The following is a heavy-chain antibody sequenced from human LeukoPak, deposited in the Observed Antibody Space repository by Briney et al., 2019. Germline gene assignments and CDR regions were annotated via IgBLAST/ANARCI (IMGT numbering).Heavy chain of an antibody. V-gene: IGHV4-34*01. Sequence: SETLSLTCAAYGGSFSGYYWSWIRQPPGKGLEWIGEINHSGSTNYNPSLKSRVTISVDTSKNQFSLKLSSVTAADTAVYYCARGTMVRGVIIVRPFDYWGQGTLVTVSS. J-gene: IGHJ4*02. CDR2: INHSGST. CDR1: GGSFSGYY. D-gene: IGHD3-10*01. CDR3: ARGTMVRGVIIVRPFDY.